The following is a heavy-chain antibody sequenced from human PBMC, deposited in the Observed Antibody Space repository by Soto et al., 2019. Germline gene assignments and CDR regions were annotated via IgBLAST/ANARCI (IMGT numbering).Heavy chain of an antibody. J-gene: IGHJ4*02. V-gene: IGHV3-23*01. CDR2: ITGSGDST. CDR3: AKDLQFSGWLSAQTFDY. CDR1: GFSFSDYY. Sequence: HPGGSLKLSCPASGFSFSDYYMNGIRQPPGKGLECVSSITGSGDSTYYADSVKGRFTISRDKSKSTLYLQMNSLRAEDTAVYYCAKDLQFSGWLSAQTFDYWGQGTQVTVSS. D-gene: IGHD6-19*01.